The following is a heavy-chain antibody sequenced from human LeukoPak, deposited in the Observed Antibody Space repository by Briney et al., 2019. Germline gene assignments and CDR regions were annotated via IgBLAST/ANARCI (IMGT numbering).Heavy chain of an antibody. V-gene: IGHV3-48*03. D-gene: IGHD4-17*01. CDR2: ISTSGNTI. CDR1: GFTFSSYE. J-gene: IGHJ4*02. Sequence: PGGSLRLSCAASGFTFSSYEFNWVRQAPGKGLEWISYISTSGNTIFYADSVKGRFAISRDSAKNSLYLQMNSLRAEDTAAYYCARDLAGTTGSFDYWAQGTLVTVSS. CDR3: ARDLAGTTGSFDY.